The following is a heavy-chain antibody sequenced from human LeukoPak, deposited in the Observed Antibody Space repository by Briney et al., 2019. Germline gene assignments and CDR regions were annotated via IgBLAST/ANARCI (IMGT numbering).Heavy chain of an antibody. CDR1: GGSVSNSSYY. J-gene: IGHJ4*02. CDR3: ARHLPFAPFDT. V-gene: IGHV4-39*01. Sequence: SETLSLTCSVSGGSVSNSSYYWDWIRQPPGKGLEWIGSVYHSGNTYYNPSLESRVTISVDASKNQFSLTLSSLTAADTAVYYCARHLPFAPFDTWGQGTLVTVFS. CDR2: VYHSGNT.